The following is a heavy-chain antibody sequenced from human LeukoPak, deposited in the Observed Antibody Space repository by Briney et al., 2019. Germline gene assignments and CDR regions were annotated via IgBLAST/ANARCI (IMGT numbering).Heavy chain of an antibody. CDR2: ILPRGST. CDR3: ARVGRAVAGLDY. Sequence: SETLSLTCAVSSESISSGNWWSWVRQPPGKGLEWIGQILPRGSTTYNPSLESRVTISVDKSKNQFSLTLTSVTAADTAIYYCARVGRAVAGLDYWGQGTLVTVSS. J-gene: IGHJ4*02. CDR1: SESISSGNW. V-gene: IGHV4-4*02. D-gene: IGHD6-19*01.